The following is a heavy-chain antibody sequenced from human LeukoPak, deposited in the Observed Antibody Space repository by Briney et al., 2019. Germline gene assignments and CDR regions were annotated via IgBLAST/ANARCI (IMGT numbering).Heavy chain of an antibody. V-gene: IGHV4-59*01. D-gene: IGHD6-13*01. CDR2: IYYSGST. J-gene: IGHJ3*02. Sequence: PSETLSLTCAVYGGSFSDYYWSWIRQPPGKGLEWIGYIYYSGSTNYNPSLKSRVTISVDTSKNQFSLKLSSVTAADTAVYYCAAGGIPAVFDIWGQGTMVTVSS. CDR3: AAGGIPAVFDI. CDR1: GGSFSDYY.